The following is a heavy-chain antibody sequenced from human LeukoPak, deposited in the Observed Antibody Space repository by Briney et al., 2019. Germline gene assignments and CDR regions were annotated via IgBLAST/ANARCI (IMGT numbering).Heavy chain of an antibody. Sequence: SETLSLTCTVSGVSISSYYWSWIRQPPGKGLEWIGYIYYSGSTNYNPSLKSRVTISVDTSKNQFSLKVTSVTAADTAVYYCAGHTYARPFDFWGQGTLVTVSS. CDR2: IYYSGST. V-gene: IGHV4-59*08. CDR3: AGHTYARPFDF. CDR1: GVSISSYY. J-gene: IGHJ4*02. D-gene: IGHD6-6*01.